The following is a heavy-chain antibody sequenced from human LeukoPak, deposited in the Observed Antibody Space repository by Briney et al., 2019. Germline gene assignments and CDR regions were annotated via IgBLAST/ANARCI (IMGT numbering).Heavy chain of an antibody. J-gene: IGHJ4*02. CDR3: ARDMYYYDNSGYRYFDY. D-gene: IGHD3-22*01. CDR1: GGSIRNYY. V-gene: IGHV4-4*07. Sequence: SETLSLTCTVSGGSIRNYYWSWLRQPAGKGLEWIGRIYNSGNTNYNPSLKSRVTMSVDTSKNQLSLKLTSVTAADTAVYYCARDMYYYDNSGYRYFDYWGQGTLVTVSS. CDR2: IYNSGNT.